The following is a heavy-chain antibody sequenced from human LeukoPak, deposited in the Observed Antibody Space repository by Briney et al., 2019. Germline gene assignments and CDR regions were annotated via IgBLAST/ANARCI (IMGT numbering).Heavy chain of an antibody. CDR1: GGSIRSYC. CDR2: IYYSGST. Sequence: KPSETLSLTCTVSGGSIRSYCWSWIRQPPGKGLEQIGYIYYSGSTNQSPSLKSRVTISVDTSKNQFSLKLTSVTAADTAVYYCAREQSSGGAFDIWDQGTMVTVSS. J-gene: IGHJ3*02. CDR3: AREQSSGGAFDI. D-gene: IGHD6-19*01. V-gene: IGHV4-59*01.